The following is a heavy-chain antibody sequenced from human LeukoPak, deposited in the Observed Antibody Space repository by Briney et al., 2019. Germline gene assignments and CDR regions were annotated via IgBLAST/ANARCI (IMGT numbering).Heavy chain of an antibody. CDR1: GYTFTSYG. D-gene: IGHD3-22*01. V-gene: IGHV1-18*01. J-gene: IGHJ4*02. Sequence: VASEKVSCNASGYTFTSYGISWVRQAPGQGLEWMVWISAYNCHTNYAQKLQGRVTMHTDTSTSKAYMELRSLRAEDTAVYYCARDPNYYDSSVRSSPPSYWGQGTLATVSS. CDR2: ISAYNCHT. CDR3: ARDPNYYDSSVRSSPPSY.